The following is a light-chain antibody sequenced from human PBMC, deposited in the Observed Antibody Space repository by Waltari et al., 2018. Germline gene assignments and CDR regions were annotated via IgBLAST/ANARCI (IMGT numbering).Light chain of an antibody. CDR3: CSYAGTPRVV. V-gene: IGLV2-23*02. CDR2: EVN. CDR1: NNDIGSYNL. J-gene: IGLJ2*01. Sequence: QSALTQPASVSGSPGQSITISCTGTNNDIGSYNLVSWYQQHPGKAPKVIIFEVNKRPSGVSKRFSCSKSGNTASLTVSGLHPEDEADYYCCSYAGTPRVVFGGGTKLTVL.